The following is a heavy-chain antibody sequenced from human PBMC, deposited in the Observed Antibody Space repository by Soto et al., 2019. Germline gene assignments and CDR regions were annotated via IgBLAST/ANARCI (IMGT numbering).Heavy chain of an antibody. J-gene: IGHJ2*01. D-gene: IGHD3-22*01. CDR3: ASSYYYDSSGYYELYWYFDL. CDR1: GGTFSSYA. Sequence: QVQLVQSGAEVKKPGSSVKVSCKASGGTFSSYAISWVRQAPGQGLEWMGGIIPIFGTANYAQKFQGRVTITADESTSTAYIELSSLRSEDTAVYYCASSYYYDSSGYYELYWYFDLWGRGTLVTVSS. CDR2: IIPIFGTA. V-gene: IGHV1-69*01.